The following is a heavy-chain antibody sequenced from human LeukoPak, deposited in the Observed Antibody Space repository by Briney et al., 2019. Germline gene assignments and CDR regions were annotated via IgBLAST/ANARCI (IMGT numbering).Heavy chain of an antibody. V-gene: IGHV3-11*01. CDR3: ARDTVVPAAMEGYYYYYGMDV. D-gene: IGHD2-2*01. Sequence: GGSLRLSCAASGFTFSDYYMSWIRQAPGKGLEWVSYISSSGSTIYCADSVKGRFTISRDNAKNSLYLQMNSLRAEDTAVYYCARDTVVPAAMEGYYYYYGMDVWGQGTTVTVSS. J-gene: IGHJ6*02. CDR1: GFTFSDYY. CDR2: ISSSGSTI.